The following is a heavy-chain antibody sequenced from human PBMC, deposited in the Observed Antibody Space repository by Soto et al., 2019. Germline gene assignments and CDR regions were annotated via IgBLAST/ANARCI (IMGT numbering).Heavy chain of an antibody. CDR3: ARARGGVQH. J-gene: IGHJ1*01. Sequence: XETLSLTCAVYGWSLSGFYWSWIRQPPGKGLEWIGELNDSGGTNYNASLKSRVSISGDTSNNQFSLKLSFVTAADTAVYYCARARGGVQHWGQGPLVTVSS. V-gene: IGHV4-34*01. CDR1: GWSLSGFY. CDR2: LNDSGGT. D-gene: IGHD3-10*01.